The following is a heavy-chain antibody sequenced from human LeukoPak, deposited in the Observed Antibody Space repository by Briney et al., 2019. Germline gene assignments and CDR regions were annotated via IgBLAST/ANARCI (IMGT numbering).Heavy chain of an antibody. J-gene: IGHJ6*03. V-gene: IGHV1-2*02. D-gene: IGHD6-19*01. CDR2: LNPDSGGT. CDR1: GYTFTDYY. Sequence: ASVKVSCKASGYTFTDYYIHWVRQAPGQGLEWMGWLNPDSGGTTYAQKFQGRVTMTRDTSISTAYMELSRLRSEDTAVYYCARGLGSSSGWYSYYYMDVWGKGTTVTVSS. CDR3: ARGLGSSSGWYSYYYMDV.